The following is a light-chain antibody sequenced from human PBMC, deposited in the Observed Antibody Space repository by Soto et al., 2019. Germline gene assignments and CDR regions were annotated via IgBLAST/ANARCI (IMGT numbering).Light chain of an antibody. CDR2: DNG. CDR1: SSNIGAGYN. Sequence: QSVLTQPPSVSGAPGQRVTISCTGSSSNIGAGYNVHWYQQIPGTAPKLLIYDNGKRPSGVPDRFSGSKSGTSASLAITGLQAEDEADYYRQSLRVFGGGTKLTVL. J-gene: IGLJ2*01. V-gene: IGLV1-40*01. CDR3: QSLRV.